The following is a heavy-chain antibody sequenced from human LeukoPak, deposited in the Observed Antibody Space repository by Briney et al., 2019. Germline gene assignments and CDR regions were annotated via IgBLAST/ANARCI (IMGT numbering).Heavy chain of an antibody. CDR3: AREEVVVVPRGSYYYYMDV. CDR2: IYYSGST. J-gene: IGHJ6*03. V-gene: IGHV4-30-4*01. Sequence: SETLSLTCTLSGGSISSVDYYWSWLRQPPGKGLEWFGYIYYSGSTYYNPSLKSRVTKSVDTSKNQFSLKLSSVTAADTAVYYCAREEVVVVPRGSYYYYMDVWGKGTTVTASS. CDR1: GGSISSVDYY. D-gene: IGHD2-2*01.